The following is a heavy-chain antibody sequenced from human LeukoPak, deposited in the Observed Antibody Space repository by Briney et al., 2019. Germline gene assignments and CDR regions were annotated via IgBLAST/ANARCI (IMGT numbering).Heavy chain of an antibody. J-gene: IGHJ3*02. Sequence: SETLSLTCTVSGGSISSGSYYWSWIRQPAGKGLEWIGRIYTSGSTYYNPSLKSRLTISVDTSKNQFSLMLRSVTATDTAVYYCARRGIGYCSSSSCPNAFDIWGQGTMVTVSS. CDR1: GGSISSGSYY. CDR2: IYTSGST. D-gene: IGHD2-2*01. V-gene: IGHV4-61*02. CDR3: ARRGIGYCSSSSCPNAFDI.